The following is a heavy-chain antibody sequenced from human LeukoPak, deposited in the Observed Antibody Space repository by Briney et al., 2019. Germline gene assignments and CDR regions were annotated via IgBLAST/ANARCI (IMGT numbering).Heavy chain of an antibody. D-gene: IGHD4-17*01. CDR2: IISDGSTT. CDR1: GFTFSSYW. Sequence: GGSLRLSCAASGFTFSSYWMHWVRQAPGKGLVWVSRIISDGSTTSSADSVKGRFTISRDNAKNTLYLQMNSLRAEDTAVYYCARAGDGDLDDAFDIWGQGTMVTVSS. CDR3: ARAGDGDLDDAFDI. J-gene: IGHJ3*02. V-gene: IGHV3-74*01.